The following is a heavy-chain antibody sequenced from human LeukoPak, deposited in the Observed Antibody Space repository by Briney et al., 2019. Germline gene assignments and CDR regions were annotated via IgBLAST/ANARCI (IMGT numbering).Heavy chain of an antibody. D-gene: IGHD4-23*01. CDR2: ISSSGSTI. J-gene: IGHJ4*02. V-gene: IGHV3-11*01. CDR1: GFTFSDYY. CDR3: AKGQRTYDYGGSFDY. Sequence: GGSLRLSCAASGFTFSDYYMSWIRQAPGKGLEWVSYISSSGSTIYYADSVKGRFTISRDNAKNSLYLQMNSLRAEDTALYYCAKGQRTYDYGGSFDYWGQGTLVTVSS.